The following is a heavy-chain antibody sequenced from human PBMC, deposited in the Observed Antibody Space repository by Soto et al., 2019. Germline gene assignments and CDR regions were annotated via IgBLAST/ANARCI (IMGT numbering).Heavy chain of an antibody. J-gene: IGHJ4*02. CDR1: GGTFSNDI. CDR2: IIPLLDIT. V-gene: IGHV1-69*04. Sequence: ASVKVSCKASGGTFSNDIITWVRQAPGQGLEWMGRIIPLLDITNYAQKFQGRVTITADKSTSTAYMELNSLRSEDTAVYYCVRDSLFWSTYSGYDVIYYCGKGSLVTVSS. D-gene: IGHD5-12*01. CDR3: VRDSLFWSTYSGYDVIYY.